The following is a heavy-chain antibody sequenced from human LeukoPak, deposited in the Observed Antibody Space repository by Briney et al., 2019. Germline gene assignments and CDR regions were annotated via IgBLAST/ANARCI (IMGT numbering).Heavy chain of an antibody. CDR3: AREWRTSIVVVPAAMGDYYYGMDV. CDR1: GYTFTSYY. J-gene: IGHJ6*02. V-gene: IGHV1-46*01. CDR2: INPSGGST. Sequence: ASVKVSCKASGYTFTSYYMHWVRQAPGQGLEWMGIINPSGGSTSYAQKFQGRVTMTRDTSTSTVYMELSSLRSEDTAVYYCAREWRTSIVVVPAAMGDYYYGMDVWGQGTTVTVSS. D-gene: IGHD2-2*01.